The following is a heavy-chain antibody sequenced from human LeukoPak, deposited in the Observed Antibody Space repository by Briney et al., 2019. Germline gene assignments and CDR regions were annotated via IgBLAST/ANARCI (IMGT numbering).Heavy chain of an antibody. CDR2: ITSSGGTI. D-gene: IGHD3-3*01. V-gene: IGHV3-48*03. CDR3: ARYDTAQNDAFDI. CDR1: GFTFSSFE. J-gene: IGHJ3*02. Sequence: GGSLRLSCAASGFTFSSFEMVWVRQAPGKGLEWVSYITSSGGTIYYADSVKGRFTISRDNSKNTLYLQMNSLRAEDTAVYYCARYDTAQNDAFDIWGQGTMVTVSS.